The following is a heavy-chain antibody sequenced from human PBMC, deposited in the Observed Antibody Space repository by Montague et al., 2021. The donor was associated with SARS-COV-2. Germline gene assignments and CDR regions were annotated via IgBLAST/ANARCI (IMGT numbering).Heavy chain of an antibody. CDR2: IYYRGST. CDR3: AREWVSYYDSSGYGAAFDI. J-gene: IGHJ3*02. CDR1: GGSISSYY. Sequence: SETLSLTCTVSGGSISSYYWSWIRQPPGKGLEWIGYIYYRGSTNYDPSLKSRVTISVDTSKNQFSLKLSSVTAADTAVYYCAREWVSYYDSSGYGAAFDIWGQGTMVTVSS. D-gene: IGHD3-22*01. V-gene: IGHV4-59*01.